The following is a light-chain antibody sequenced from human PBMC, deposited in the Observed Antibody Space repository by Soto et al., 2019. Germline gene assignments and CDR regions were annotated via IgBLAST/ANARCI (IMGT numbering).Light chain of an antibody. CDR2: GAS. Sequence: EIVLTQSPGTLSLSPGERATLSCRASESVRSSYLAWYQQKPGQAPRLLIYGASTRATGIPDRFTGSGSGTDFTLSVSRLEPEDLAVYFCQQYGSSPATFGQGTKVDIK. V-gene: IGKV3-20*01. CDR1: ESVRSSY. J-gene: IGKJ1*01. CDR3: QQYGSSPAT.